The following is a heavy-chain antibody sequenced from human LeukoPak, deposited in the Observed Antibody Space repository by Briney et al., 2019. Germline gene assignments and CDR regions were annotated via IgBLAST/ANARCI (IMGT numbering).Heavy chain of an antibody. D-gene: IGHD3-22*01. CDR1: VFTFSSYW. J-gene: IGHJ4*02. V-gene: IGHV3-74*01. CDR2: INSDGSGT. CDR3: ARTLVVIPDY. Sequence: PGGSLRLSCAASVFTFSSYWMHWVRQAPGKGLVWVSRINSDGSGTSYADSVKDRFTLSRENAKNTLYLQMNSLRAEDTAVYYCARTLVVIPDYLGQGTLVTVSS.